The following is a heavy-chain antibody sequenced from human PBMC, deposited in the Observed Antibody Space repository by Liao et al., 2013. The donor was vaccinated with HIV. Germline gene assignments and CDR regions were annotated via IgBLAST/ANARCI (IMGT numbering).Heavy chain of an antibody. CDR2: IYTSGST. CDR3: ARGPPIGSYWYFDL. V-gene: IGHV4-61*02. D-gene: IGHD1-26*01. Sequence: QVQLQESGPGLVKPSQTLSLTCTVSGGSISSGSYYWSWIRQPAGKGLEWIGRIYTSGSTNYNPSLKSRVTISVDTSKNQFSLKLSSVTAADTAVYYCARGPPIGSYWYFDLWGRGTLVTVSS. J-gene: IGHJ2*01. CDR1: GGSISSGSYY.